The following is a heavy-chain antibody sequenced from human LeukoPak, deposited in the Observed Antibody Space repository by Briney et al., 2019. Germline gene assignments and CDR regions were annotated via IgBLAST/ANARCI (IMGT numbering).Heavy chain of an antibody. J-gene: IGHJ4*02. CDR3: AREPSYSSSWYTSCDY. CDR2: ISSSSFTI. CDR1: GFTFSSYS. V-gene: IGHV3-48*01. D-gene: IGHD6-13*01. Sequence: GGSLRLSCAASGFTFSSYSMNWVRQAPGKGLEWVSYISSSSFTIYYADSVKGRFTISRDNAKNSLYLQMNSLRAEDTAVYYCAREPSYSSSWYTSCDYWGQGTLVTVSS.